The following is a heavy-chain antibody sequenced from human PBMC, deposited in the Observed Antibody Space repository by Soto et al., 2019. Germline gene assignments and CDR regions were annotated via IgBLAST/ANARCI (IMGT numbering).Heavy chain of an antibody. D-gene: IGHD6-13*01. CDR2: ISSSSSYT. V-gene: IGHV3-11*03. J-gene: IGHJ2*01. CDR3: ARTIAAAGGRRYFDL. CDR1: GSTFSDYY. Sequence: GGSLRLSCAASGSTFSDYYMSWIRQAPGKGLEWVSYISSSSSYTNYADSVKGRFTISRDNAKNSLYLQMNSLRDEDTAVYHCARTIAAAGGRRYFDLWGRGTLVTVSS.